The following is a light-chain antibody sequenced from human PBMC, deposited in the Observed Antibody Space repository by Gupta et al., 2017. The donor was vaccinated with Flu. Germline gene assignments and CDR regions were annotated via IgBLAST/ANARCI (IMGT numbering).Light chain of an antibody. CDR1: QSISNY. J-gene: IGKJ2*01. CDR2: GAS. V-gene: IGKV3-20*01. Sequence: PGERATLSCRARQSISNYLAWYQQKPGQAPRLLISGASSRATGIPDRFSGSGSGTDFALTISRLEPEDFAVYYCQQYGTSPTFGQGTKLEIK. CDR3: QQYGTSPT.